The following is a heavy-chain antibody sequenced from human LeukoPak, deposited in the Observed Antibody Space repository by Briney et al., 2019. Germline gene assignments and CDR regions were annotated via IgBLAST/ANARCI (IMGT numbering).Heavy chain of an antibody. CDR3: ARGPWSAAGYNGMDV. Sequence: PGGSLRLSCAASGFNFGVYAMTWVRQAPAQGLEWVSTIGGIDGAAHYADSVKGRFTISRDNSKSALYPQMNSLRGEDTAVYYCARGPWSAAGYNGMDVWGQGTTVTVSS. J-gene: IGHJ6*02. D-gene: IGHD6-13*01. V-gene: IGHV3-23*01. CDR2: IGGIDGAA. CDR1: GFNFGVYA.